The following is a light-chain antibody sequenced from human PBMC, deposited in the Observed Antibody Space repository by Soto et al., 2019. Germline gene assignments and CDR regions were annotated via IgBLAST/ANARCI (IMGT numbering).Light chain of an antibody. CDR1: QSVGSY. V-gene: IGKV3-11*01. Sequence: EIVLTQSPATLSLSPGERATLSCRASQSVGSYLAWYQQKPGQAPRLLIYDAFNRATGIPARFSGSGSGTDFTLTISRLEPEDFAVYSCQQRSDWPPVTFGGGTKVEIK. J-gene: IGKJ4*01. CDR2: DAF. CDR3: QQRSDWPPVT.